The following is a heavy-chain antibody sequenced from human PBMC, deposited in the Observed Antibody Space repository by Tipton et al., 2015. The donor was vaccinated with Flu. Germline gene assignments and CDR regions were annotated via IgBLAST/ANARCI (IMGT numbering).Heavy chain of an antibody. V-gene: IGHV3-49*04. Sequence: RSLRLSCTTSGFSFGDYAMSWVRQAPGKGLEWVGFVRTKAHVGTTEYAASVKGRFTISRDDSKSIAYLLMNSLENEDTAVFYCTRVYSCGASDIWGHGTMVTVSS. CDR3: TRVYSCGASDI. CDR2: VRTKAHVGTT. J-gene: IGHJ3*02. D-gene: IGHD5-12*01. CDR1: GFSFGDYA.